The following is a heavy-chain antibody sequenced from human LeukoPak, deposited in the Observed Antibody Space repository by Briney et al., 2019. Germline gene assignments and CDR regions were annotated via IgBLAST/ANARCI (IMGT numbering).Heavy chain of an antibody. V-gene: IGHV3-48*04. J-gene: IGHJ4*02. CDR3: ASLHGDYVY. D-gene: IGHD4-17*01. CDR1: GFTFSSYS. Sequence: GGSLRLSCAASGFTFSSYSMNWVRQAPGKGLEWVSYISSSGSTIYYADSVKGRFTISRDNATNSLYLQMNSLRAEDTAVYYCASLHGDYVYWGQGTLVTVSS. CDR2: ISSSGSTI.